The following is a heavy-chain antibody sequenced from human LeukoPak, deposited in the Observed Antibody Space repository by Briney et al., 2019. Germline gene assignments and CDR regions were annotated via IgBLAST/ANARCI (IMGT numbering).Heavy chain of an antibody. J-gene: IGHJ5*02. CDR1: GFTFDDYA. CDR3: ARAGGQQLGNWFDP. D-gene: IGHD6-6*01. Sequence: GGSLRLSCAASGFTFDDYAMHWVRQAPGKGLEWVAVISYDGSNKYYADSVKGRFTTSRDNSKNTLYLQMNSLRAEDTAVYYCARAGGQQLGNWFDPWGQGTLVTVSS. CDR2: ISYDGSNK. V-gene: IGHV3-30-3*01.